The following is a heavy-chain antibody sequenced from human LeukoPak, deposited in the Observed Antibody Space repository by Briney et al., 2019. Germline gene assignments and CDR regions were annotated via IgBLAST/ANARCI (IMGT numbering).Heavy chain of an antibody. CDR3: AKEAHYVHGSGSYWKWFDP. D-gene: IGHD3-10*01. Sequence: PGGSLRLSGAASGFTFDDYAMHWVRQAPGKGLEWVSLISWDGGSTYYADSVKGRFTISRDNSKNSLYLQMNSLRAEDTALYYCAKEAHYVHGSGSYWKWFDPWGQGTLVTVSS. J-gene: IGHJ5*02. CDR1: GFTFDDYA. V-gene: IGHV3-43D*04. CDR2: ISWDGGST.